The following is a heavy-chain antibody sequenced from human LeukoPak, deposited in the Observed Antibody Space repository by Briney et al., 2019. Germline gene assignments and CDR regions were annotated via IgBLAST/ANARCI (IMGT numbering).Heavy chain of an antibody. D-gene: IGHD3-16*01. CDR3: ASTFWGNILFDY. CDR1: GGSISSSSYY. V-gene: IGHV4-39*07. Sequence: SETLSLTCTVSGGSISSSSYYWGWIRQPPGKGLEWIGSIYYSGSTYYNPSLKSRVTISVDTSKNQFSLKLSSVTAADTAVYYCASTFWGNILFDYWGQGTLVTVSS. J-gene: IGHJ4*02. CDR2: IYYSGST.